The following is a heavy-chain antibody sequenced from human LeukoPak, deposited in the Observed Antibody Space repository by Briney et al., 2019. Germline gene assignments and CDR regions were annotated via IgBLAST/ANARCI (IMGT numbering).Heavy chain of an antibody. V-gene: IGHV3-23*01. D-gene: IGHD6-19*01. CDR2: ISGSGGST. CDR3: AKPLHSGWYYFDY. Sequence: GGSLRLSCAASGFTVSSNYMSWVRQAPGKGLEWVSAISGSGGSTYYADSVKGRFTISRDNSKNTLFLQMNSLRAEDTAVYYCAKPLHSGWYYFDYWGQGTLVTVSS. J-gene: IGHJ4*02. CDR1: GFTVSSNY.